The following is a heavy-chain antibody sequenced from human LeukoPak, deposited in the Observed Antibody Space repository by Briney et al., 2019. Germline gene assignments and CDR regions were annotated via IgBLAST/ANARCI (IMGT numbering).Heavy chain of an antibody. CDR1: GYTFTGYY. CDR3: ARMRDYGYFDY. D-gene: IGHD3-16*01. V-gene: IGHV1-2*06. CDR2: INPNSGGT. Sequence: ASVKVSCKAPGYTFTGYYMHWVRQAPGQGLEWMGRINPNSGGTNYAQKFQGRVTMTRDTSISTAYMELSRLRSDDTAVYYCARMRDYGYFDYWGQGTLVTVSS. J-gene: IGHJ4*02.